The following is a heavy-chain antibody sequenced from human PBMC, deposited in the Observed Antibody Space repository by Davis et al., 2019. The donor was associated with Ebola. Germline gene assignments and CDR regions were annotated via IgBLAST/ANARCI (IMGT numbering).Heavy chain of an antibody. CDR3: AKSGLSFGVVKYHYGMDV. D-gene: IGHD3-3*01. J-gene: IGHJ6*04. V-gene: IGHV3-23*01. CDR1: GFTFSSYA. Sequence: GGSLRLSCAASGFTFSSYAMTWVRQAPGKGLEWVSAISGSGGSTYYADSVKGRFTISRDNSKKTLYLQMNSLRAEDTAVYYCAKSGLSFGVVKYHYGMDVWGKGTTVTVS. CDR2: ISGSGGST.